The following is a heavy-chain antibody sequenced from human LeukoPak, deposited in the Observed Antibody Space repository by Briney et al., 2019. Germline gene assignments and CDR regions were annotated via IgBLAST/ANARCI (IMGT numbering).Heavy chain of an antibody. CDR2: INHRGST. D-gene: IGHD3-22*01. CDR1: GGSFSGYY. J-gene: IGHJ3*02. Sequence: NSSETLSLTCAVYGGSFSGYYWSWIRQPPGKGLEWIGEINHRGSTNYNPSLKSRVTISVDTSKSQFSLKLSSVTAADTAVYYCARGDSSGYRIWGQGTMVTVSS. V-gene: IGHV4-34*01. CDR3: ARGDSSGYRI.